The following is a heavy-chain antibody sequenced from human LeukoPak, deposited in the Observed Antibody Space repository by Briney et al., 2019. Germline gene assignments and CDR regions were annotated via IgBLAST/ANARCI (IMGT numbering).Heavy chain of an antibody. J-gene: IGHJ2*01. CDR1: GYSFTGYW. Sequence: GESLKISCKGSGYSFTGYWIGRVRQMPGKSLEWMGIVYPGDSDTRYSPSFQGQVTISADKSITTAYLQWSSLKASDSAIYYCARRRDRGRYFDLWGRGTLVTVSS. CDR3: ARRRDRGRYFDL. D-gene: IGHD6-25*01. V-gene: IGHV5-51*01. CDR2: VYPGDSDT.